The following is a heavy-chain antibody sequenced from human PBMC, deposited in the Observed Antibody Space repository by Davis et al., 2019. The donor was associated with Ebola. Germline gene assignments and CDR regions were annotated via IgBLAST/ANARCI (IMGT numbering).Heavy chain of an antibody. V-gene: IGHV3-48*02. CDR1: GFTFSSYS. D-gene: IGHD3-10*01. J-gene: IGHJ4*02. CDR3: TRGRYGLGSYPFYFDY. CDR2: ISSSSSTI. Sequence: GESLKISCAASGFTFSSYSMNWVRQAPGKGLEWFSYISSSSSTIYYADSVKDRFTISRDNAKNSLYLQMNSLRDEDTAVYYCTRGRYGLGSYPFYFDYWGQGTLVTVSS.